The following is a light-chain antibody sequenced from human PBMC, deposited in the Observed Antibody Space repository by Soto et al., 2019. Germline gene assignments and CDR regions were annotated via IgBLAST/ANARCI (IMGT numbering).Light chain of an antibody. CDR2: AAS. CDR1: QGISTY. Sequence: DIQMTQSPSSLSASIGDRVTITCRASQGISTYLAWYQQKPGKVPKLLIYAASTLQSGVPSRFSGSGSGTDFTLTINNLQPEEVATYYSQKHNGAPFTFGPGTKVDIK. V-gene: IGKV1-27*01. J-gene: IGKJ3*01. CDR3: QKHNGAPFT.